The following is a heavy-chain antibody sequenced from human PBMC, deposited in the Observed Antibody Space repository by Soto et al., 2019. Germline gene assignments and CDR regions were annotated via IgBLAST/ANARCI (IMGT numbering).Heavy chain of an antibody. J-gene: IGHJ6*02. Sequence: TLSLTCAVSGGSISSSNWWSWVRQPPGKGLEWIGEIYHSGSTNYNPSLKSRVTISVDKSKNQFSLKLSSVTAADTAVYYCARDHTSPYYYYYGMDVWGQGTTVTVSS. CDR3: ARDHTSPYYYYYGMDV. CDR1: GGSISSSNW. V-gene: IGHV4-4*02. CDR2: IYHSGST. D-gene: IGHD2-2*01.